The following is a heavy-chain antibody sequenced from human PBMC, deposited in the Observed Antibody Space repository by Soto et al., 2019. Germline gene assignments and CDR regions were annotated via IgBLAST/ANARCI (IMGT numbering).Heavy chain of an antibody. J-gene: IGHJ4*02. D-gene: IGHD5-12*01. CDR2: IYDSGSS. Sequence: KTSETLSLTCTVSGASISSGDYFWSWIRRSPGKGLEWIGYIYDSGSSYYNPSLQSRVTMSVDTSKNQFSLKLSSVTAADTAVYYCAREKGYISGPKNFDYWGQGTLVTVSS. V-gene: IGHV4-30-4*01. CDR3: AREKGYISGPKNFDY. CDR1: GASISSGDYF.